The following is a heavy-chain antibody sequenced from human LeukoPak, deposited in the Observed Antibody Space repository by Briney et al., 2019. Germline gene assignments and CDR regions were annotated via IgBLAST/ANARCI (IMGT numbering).Heavy chain of an antibody. V-gene: IGHV3-7*01. Sequence: GGSLRLSCAASGFTFSSYWMSWVRQAPGKGLECVANIKQDGSEKYYVDSVKGRFTISRDNAKNSLYLQMNSLRAEDTAVYYCARARTGAISIADYWGQGTLVTVSS. CDR1: GFTFSSYW. CDR3: ARARTGAISIADY. D-gene: IGHD1-7*01. J-gene: IGHJ4*02. CDR2: IKQDGSEK.